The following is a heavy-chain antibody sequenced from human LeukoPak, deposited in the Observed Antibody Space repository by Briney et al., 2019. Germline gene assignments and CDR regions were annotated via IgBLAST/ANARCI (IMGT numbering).Heavy chain of an antibody. Sequence: GGSLQIFCKGSGWLFNIYWIAWVRQMPGKGLEWMGIIYPSDYDTRYSPSFQGQVPISVHKSINTPYLQWSSLKASDTAMYYCARPGTSNGWYKDAFDIWGQGTIVTVSS. CDR1: GWLFNIYW. V-gene: IGHV5-51*01. CDR3: ARPGTSNGWYKDAFDI. J-gene: IGHJ3*02. D-gene: IGHD6-19*01. CDR2: IYPSDYDT.